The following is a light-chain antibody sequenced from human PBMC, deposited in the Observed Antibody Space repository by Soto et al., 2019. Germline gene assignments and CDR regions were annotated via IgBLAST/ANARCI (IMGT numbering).Light chain of an antibody. CDR3: SSYTSSSTLI. V-gene: IGLV1-40*01. CDR1: SSNIGAGSD. Sequence: QSVLTQPPSVSGAPGQRVTISCTGSSSNIGAGSDVHWYQQLPGTAPKLLIYGNDNRPSGVSDRFSGAKSGSTASLTISGLQAEDEADYYCSSYTSSSTLIFGSGTKVTVL. J-gene: IGLJ1*01. CDR2: GND.